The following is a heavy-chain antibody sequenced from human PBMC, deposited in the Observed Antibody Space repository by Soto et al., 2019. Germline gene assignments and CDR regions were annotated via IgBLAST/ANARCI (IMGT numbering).Heavy chain of an antibody. V-gene: IGHV4-31*03. Sequence: SETLSLTCTVSGGSISSGGYYWSWIRQHPGKGLEWIGYIYYSGSTYYNPSLKSRVTISVDTSKNQFSLKLSSVTAADTAVYYCARDAGSIAARNRWPDYYYYYGMDVWGQGTTVTVSS. J-gene: IGHJ6*02. D-gene: IGHD6-6*01. CDR1: GGSISSGGYY. CDR2: IYYSGST. CDR3: ARDAGSIAARNRWPDYYYYYGMDV.